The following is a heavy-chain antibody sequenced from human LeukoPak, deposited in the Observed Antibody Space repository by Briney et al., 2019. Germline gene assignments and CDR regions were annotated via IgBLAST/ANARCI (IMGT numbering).Heavy chain of an antibody. D-gene: IGHD2-15*01. Sequence: PSETLSLTCTVSGGSISSSSYSWGWIRQPPGKGLEGIGNFYYSGSINYNPSLKSRVTMSVDTSKNQFSLKLSSVTAADTAIYYCARGYCSGGSCYSSYPWFDYWGQGTLVTVSS. CDR2: FYYSGSI. CDR1: GGSISSSSYS. V-gene: IGHV4-39*07. J-gene: IGHJ4*02. CDR3: ARGYCSGGSCYSSYPWFDY.